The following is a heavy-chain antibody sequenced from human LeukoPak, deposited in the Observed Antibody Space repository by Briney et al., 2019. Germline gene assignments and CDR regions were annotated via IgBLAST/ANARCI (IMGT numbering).Heavy chain of an antibody. CDR2: INHSGST. CDR3: ARPSKVGATVRGNWFDP. D-gene: IGHD1-26*01. CDR1: GGSFSGYY. Sequence: SETLSHTCAVYGGSFSGYYWSWIRQPPGKGLEWIGEINHSGSTNYNPSLKSRVTISVDTSKNQFSLKLSSVTAADTAVYYCARPSKVGATVRGNWFDPWGQGTLVTVSS. J-gene: IGHJ5*02. V-gene: IGHV4-34*01.